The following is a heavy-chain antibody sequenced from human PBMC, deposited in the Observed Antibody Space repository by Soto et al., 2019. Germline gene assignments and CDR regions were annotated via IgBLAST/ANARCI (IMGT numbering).Heavy chain of an antibody. CDR2: ISAHNGTT. Sequence: QVHLVQSGAEVKKPGASVKVSCQGSGYAFTTYGITWVRQAPGQGLEWMGWISAHNGTTNYAQKLQGRGTVTRDTSTSTAYRELRSLRYDDTAVYYCARGRDGDYWGQGALVTVSS. CDR3: ARGRDGDY. V-gene: IGHV1-18*01. D-gene: IGHD6-6*01. J-gene: IGHJ4*02. CDR1: GYAFTTYG.